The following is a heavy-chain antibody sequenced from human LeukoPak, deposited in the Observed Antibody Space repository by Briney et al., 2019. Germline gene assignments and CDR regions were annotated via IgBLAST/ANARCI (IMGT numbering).Heavy chain of an antibody. CDR1: GLPFSRYW. V-gene: IGHV3-7*01. D-gene: IGHD4/OR15-4a*01. J-gene: IGHJ4*02. CDR2: IKQDGSER. CDR3: VSLSNARNFDY. Sequence: GGSLRLSCAASGLPFSRYWMTWVRQAPGMGLEWVANIKQDGSERYYVDSVKGRFTISRDNAKNSLFLQMNSLRVEDTAVYYYVSLSNARNFDYWGPGTLVTVSS.